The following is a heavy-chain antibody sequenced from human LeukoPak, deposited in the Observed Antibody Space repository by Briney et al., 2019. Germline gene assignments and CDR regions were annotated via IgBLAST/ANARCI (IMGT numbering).Heavy chain of an antibody. V-gene: IGHV4-31*02. CDR3: ARGPITMVRGVLAHNFDY. D-gene: IGHD3-10*01. Sequence: LRLSCAASGFTFSSYGMHWIRQHPGKGLEWIGYIYYSGSTYYNPSLKSRVTISVDTSKNQFSLKLSSVTAADTAVYYCARGPITMVRGVLAHNFDYWGQGTLVTVSS. CDR1: GFTFSSYG. J-gene: IGHJ4*02. CDR2: IYYSGST.